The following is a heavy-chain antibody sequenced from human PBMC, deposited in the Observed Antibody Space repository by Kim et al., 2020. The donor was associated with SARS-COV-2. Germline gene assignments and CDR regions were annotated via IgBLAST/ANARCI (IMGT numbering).Heavy chain of an antibody. J-gene: IGHJ4*02. CDR3: AKDPQSVPGGIAVASPFDY. D-gene: IGHD6-19*01. Sequence: GGSLRLSCAASGFTFSSYGMHWVRQAPGKGLEWVAVISYDGSNKYYADSVKGRFTISRDNSKNTLYLQMNSLRAEDTAVYYCAKDPQSVPGGIAVASPFDYWGQGTLVTVSS. CDR1: GFTFSSYG. V-gene: IGHV3-30*18. CDR2: ISYDGSNK.